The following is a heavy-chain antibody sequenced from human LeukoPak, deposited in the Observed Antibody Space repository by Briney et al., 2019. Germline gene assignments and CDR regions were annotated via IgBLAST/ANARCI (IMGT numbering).Heavy chain of an antibody. D-gene: IGHD5-12*01. V-gene: IGHV1-24*01. CDR1: GYTLTELS. J-gene: IGHJ6*03. CDR2: FDPEDGET. CDR3: ARDQGQEWLRIEIDYYYYMDV. Sequence: ASVKDSCRVSGYTLTELSMHWVRQAPGKGLEWMGGFDPEDGETIYAQKFQGRVTMTEDTSTDTAYMELSSLRSDDTAVYYCARDQGQEWLRIEIDYYYYMDVWGKGTTVTVSS.